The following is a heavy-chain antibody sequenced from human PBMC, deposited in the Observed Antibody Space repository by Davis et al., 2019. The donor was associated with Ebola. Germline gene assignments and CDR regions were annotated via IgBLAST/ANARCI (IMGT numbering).Heavy chain of an antibody. V-gene: IGHV3-23*01. CDR1: GFTSSRYG. D-gene: IGHD4-17*01. J-gene: IGHJ4*02. Sequence: PGGSLRLSCVASGFTSSRYGMSWVRQAPGTGLEWVSVFSASSSRPYYADSVKGRFTISRDNSKNTLYLQMNSLRAEDTAVYCCAKGDGDFDYWGQGTLVTVAS. CDR2: FSASSSRP. CDR3: AKGDGDFDY.